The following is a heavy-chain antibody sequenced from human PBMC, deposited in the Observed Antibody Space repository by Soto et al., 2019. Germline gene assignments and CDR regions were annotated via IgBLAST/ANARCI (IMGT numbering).Heavy chain of an antibody. CDR1: GFTFSDYY. V-gene: IGHV3-11*04. Sequence: SGGSLRLSCAASGFTFSDYYMSWIRQAPGKGLEWVSYISSSGSTIYYADSVKGRFTISRDNAKNTQYLQMSSLRADDTAVYYCVKGEYYYDSSGYYPFDYWGQGTLVTVSS. D-gene: IGHD3-22*01. J-gene: IGHJ4*02. CDR2: ISSSGSTI. CDR3: VKGEYYYDSSGYYPFDY.